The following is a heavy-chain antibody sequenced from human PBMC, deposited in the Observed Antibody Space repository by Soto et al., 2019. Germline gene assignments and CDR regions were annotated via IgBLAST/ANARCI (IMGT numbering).Heavy chain of an antibody. J-gene: IGHJ5*02. D-gene: IGHD3-3*01. CDR2: IYYSGST. Sequence: SETLSLTCTVSGGSISSYYWSWIRQPPGKGLEWIGYIYYSGSTNYNPSLKSRVTISVDTSKNQFSLKLSSVTAADTAVYYCARGGGITIFGAGAGPAWFDPWGQGTLVTVSS. V-gene: IGHV4-59*01. CDR1: GGSISSYY. CDR3: ARGGGITIFGAGAGPAWFDP.